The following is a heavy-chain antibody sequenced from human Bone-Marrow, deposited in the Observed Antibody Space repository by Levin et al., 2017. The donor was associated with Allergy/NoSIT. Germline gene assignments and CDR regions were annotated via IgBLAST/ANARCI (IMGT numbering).Heavy chain of an antibody. Sequence: PGGSLRLSCVASFSISNFAMNWVRQAPGKGLDWVAVISYHGSGQIYSDSVKGRIAVSRDNSKNTLYLQLSSLRADDTGIYYCAQDPLGSSAPGPVEGHVRWGQGTPVIVSS. CDR3: AQDPLGSSAPGPVEGHVR. CDR1: FSISNFA. CDR2: ISYHGSGQ. D-gene: IGHD3-16*01. J-gene: IGHJ4*02. V-gene: IGHV3-30*18.